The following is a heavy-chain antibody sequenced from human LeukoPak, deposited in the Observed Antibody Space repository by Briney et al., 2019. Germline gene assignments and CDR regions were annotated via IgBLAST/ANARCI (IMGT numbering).Heavy chain of an antibody. D-gene: IGHD5-18*01. CDR1: GFTFKGYW. V-gene: IGHV3-7*01. CDR3: VRLRYTYGKNFDC. Sequence: GGSLRLSCAASGFTFKGYWVSWVRQAPGKGLEWVANIQEDGSEKKYVDSVKGRFTISRDNAKNSLYLQMDSLRAEDTAVYYCVRLRYTYGKNFDCWGQGTLVTVSS. CDR2: IQEDGSEK. J-gene: IGHJ4*02.